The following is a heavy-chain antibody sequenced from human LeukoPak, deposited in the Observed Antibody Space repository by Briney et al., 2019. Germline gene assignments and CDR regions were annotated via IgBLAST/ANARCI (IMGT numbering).Heavy chain of an antibody. CDR3: ARRLLYYYYMDV. CDR2: IYYSGST. CDR1: SGSISSGEYY. D-gene: IGHD2/OR15-2a*01. Sequence: PSETLSLTCTVSSGSISSGEYYWNWIRQPPGKGLEWIGYIYYSGSTYYNPSLKSRVTISVDTSKNQFSLKLSSVTAADTAVYYCARRLLYYYYMDVWGKGTTVTVSS. V-gene: IGHV4-30-4*08. J-gene: IGHJ6*03.